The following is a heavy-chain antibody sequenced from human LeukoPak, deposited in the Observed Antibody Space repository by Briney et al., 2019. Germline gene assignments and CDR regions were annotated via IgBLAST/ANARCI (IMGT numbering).Heavy chain of an antibody. CDR2: IRYDGSNK. J-gene: IGHJ4*02. CDR3: AKDSSRIAAAETDY. V-gene: IGHV3-30*02. CDR1: GFTFSSYG. Sequence: PGGSLRLSCAASGFTFSSYGMHWVRQAPGKGLEWVAFIRYDGSNKYYADSVKGRFTISRDNSKNTLCLQMNSLRAEDTAVYYCAKDSSRIAAAETDYWGQGTLVTVSS. D-gene: IGHD6-13*01.